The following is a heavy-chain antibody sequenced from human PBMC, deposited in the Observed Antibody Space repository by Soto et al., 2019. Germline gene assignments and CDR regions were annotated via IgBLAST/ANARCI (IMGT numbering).Heavy chain of an antibody. V-gene: IGHV1-3*05. CDR1: EYTFTNSA. CDR3: ARVGQWGGMDV. J-gene: IGHJ6*02. Sequence: QVQFVQSGAEEKKPGPSVRLSGKASEYTFTNSAIHWVREAPAQGIEWLGWINSGNGNTKYSQTFRGRVTITRDTSANTGYLELSSLRSEDTAVYYCARVGQWGGMDVWGQGTTVTVSS. D-gene: IGHD1-26*01. CDR2: INSGNGNT.